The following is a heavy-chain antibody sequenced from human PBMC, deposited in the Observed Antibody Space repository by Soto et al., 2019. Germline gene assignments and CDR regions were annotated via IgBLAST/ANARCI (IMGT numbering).Heavy chain of an antibody. V-gene: IGHV3-7*04. J-gene: IGHJ4*02. CDR2: TNQDGSEK. CDR3: SGGVGDAL. Sequence: PGGSLRLSCAISESTVRRDWMNWVRQAPGKGLEWVAHTNQDGSEKYYVDSVKGRFTISRDNARNSLYLQMNSLRVGDTAMYYCSGGVGDALWGQGTLVTVSS. CDR1: ESTVRRDW. D-gene: IGHD1-26*01.